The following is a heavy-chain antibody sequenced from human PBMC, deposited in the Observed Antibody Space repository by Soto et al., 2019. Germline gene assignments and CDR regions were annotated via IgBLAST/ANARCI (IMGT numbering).Heavy chain of an antibody. D-gene: IGHD6-6*01. J-gene: IGHJ5*02. CDR3: ASTRRNWFDP. Sequence: SETLSLTCTVSGGSISSGGYYWSWIRQHPGKGLEWIGYIYYSGSTYYNPSLKSRATISVDTSKNQFSLKLSSVAAADTAVYYCASTRRNWFDPWGQGTLVTVSS. CDR1: GGSISSGGYY. CDR2: IYYSGST. V-gene: IGHV4-31*03.